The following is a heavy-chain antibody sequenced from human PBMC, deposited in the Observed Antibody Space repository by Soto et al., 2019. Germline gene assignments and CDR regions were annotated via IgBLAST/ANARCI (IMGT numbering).Heavy chain of an antibody. CDR2: ISWNSGSI. V-gene: IGHV3-9*01. CDR3: AKDTSRYYGSGSSDY. Sequence: SLRLSCAASGFTFDDYAMHWVRQAPGKGLEWVSGISWNSGSIGYADSVKGRFTISRDNAKNSLYLQTNSLRAEDTALYYCAKDTSRYYGSGSSDYWGQGTLVTVSS. CDR1: GFTFDDYA. D-gene: IGHD3-10*01. J-gene: IGHJ4*02.